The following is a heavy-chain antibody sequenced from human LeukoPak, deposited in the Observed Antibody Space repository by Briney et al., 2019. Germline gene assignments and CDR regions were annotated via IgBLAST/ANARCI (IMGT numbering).Heavy chain of an antibody. CDR1: GFTFGDYG. Sequence: GGSLRLSCAASGFTFGDYGMSWVRRAPGKGLEWVSGINWKGGTTAYADSVKGRFTISRDNAKNSLYLQMNSLRAEDTAFYYCANVGGELLPGNFDYWGQGILVTVSS. D-gene: IGHD3-16*01. CDR2: INWKGGTT. CDR3: ANVGGELLPGNFDY. J-gene: IGHJ4*02. V-gene: IGHV3-20*04.